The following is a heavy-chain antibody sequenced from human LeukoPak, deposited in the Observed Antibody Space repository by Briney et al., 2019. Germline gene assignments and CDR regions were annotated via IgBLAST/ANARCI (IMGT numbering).Heavy chain of an antibody. D-gene: IGHD1-26*01. CDR1: GGSILTTNW. V-gene: IGHV4-4*02. Sequence: SGTLSLTCAVAGGSILTTNWWSWVRQPPGKGLEWIGEVHLSGASNYNPSLKSRVNMSIDKSKNQLSLELTSVTAADTAIYYCTRESGAFSPFGFWGQGTLVTVSS. J-gene: IGHJ4*02. CDR2: VHLSGAS. CDR3: TRESGAFSPFGF.